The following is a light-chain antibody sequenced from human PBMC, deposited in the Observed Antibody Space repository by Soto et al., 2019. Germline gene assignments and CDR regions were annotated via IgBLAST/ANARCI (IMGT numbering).Light chain of an antibody. V-gene: IGLV2-14*01. CDR2: EVS. Sequence: QSALTQPASVSGSPGQSIAISCTGNSSDVGRYNYVSWYQQHPGKAPKLMIYEVSNRPSGVSNRFSGSKSGNTASLTISGLQAEDEADYYCSAYTTSSTTLYVFGTGTKVTVL. CDR1: SSDVGRYNY. J-gene: IGLJ1*01. CDR3: SAYTTSSTTLYV.